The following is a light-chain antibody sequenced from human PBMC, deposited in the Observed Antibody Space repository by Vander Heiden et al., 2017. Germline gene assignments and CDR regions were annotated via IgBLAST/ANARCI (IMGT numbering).Light chain of an antibody. CDR3: CSYAGSTTYV. CDR1: STDVGNYNL. J-gene: IGLJ1*01. Sequence: HSALTHPPPVPGSPGQSITIACTGTSTDVGNYNLVSWYQQHPGKAPKLMIYEVNKRPSGVSNRFSGSKSGNTASLTISGLQPEDEADYYCCSYAGSTTYVFATGTKVSVL. V-gene: IGLV2-23*02. CDR2: EVN.